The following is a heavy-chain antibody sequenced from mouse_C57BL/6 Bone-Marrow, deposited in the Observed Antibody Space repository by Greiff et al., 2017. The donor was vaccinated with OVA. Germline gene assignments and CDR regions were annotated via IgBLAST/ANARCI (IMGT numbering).Heavy chain of an antibody. Sequence: EVKLMESWGDLVKPGGSLKLSCAASGFTFSSYCMSWVRQTPDKRLEWVATISSGGSYTYYPDSVKGRFTISRDNAKNTLYLQMSSLKSEDTAMYYCARQSYDPDYWGQGTTLTVSS. CDR2: ISSGGSYT. V-gene: IGHV5-6*01. CDR1: GFTFSSYC. J-gene: IGHJ2*01. D-gene: IGHD2-12*01. CDR3: ARQSYDPDY.